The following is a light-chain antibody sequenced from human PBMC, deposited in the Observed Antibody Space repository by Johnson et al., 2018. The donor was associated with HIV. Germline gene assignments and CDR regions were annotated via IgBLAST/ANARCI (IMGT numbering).Light chain of an antibody. Sequence: QSLLTQPPSVSAAPGQKVTISCSGSSSNIGNNYVSWYQQLPGTAPKLLIYDNNKRPSGIPDRFSGSKSGTSATLGITGLQTGDEAVYYCGTWDSSLSAPYVFGTGTKGHVL. V-gene: IGLV1-51*01. CDR3: GTWDSSLSAPYV. J-gene: IGLJ1*01. CDR1: SSNIGNNY. CDR2: DNN.